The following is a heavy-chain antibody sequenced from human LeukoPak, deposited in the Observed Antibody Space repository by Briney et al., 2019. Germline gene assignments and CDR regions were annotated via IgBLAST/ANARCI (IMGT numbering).Heavy chain of an antibody. CDR1: GFTFSNYA. J-gene: IGHJ3*01. CDR2: ITSGGSP. D-gene: IGHD4-17*01. CDR3: ARDPNGDYIGAFEF. Sequence: GGSLRLSCAASGFTFSNYAVMWVRQAPGQGLEWVSAITSGGSPRYGDSVKGRFTISRDNSKNTLYLQMNSLKTEDTAQYFCARDPNGDYIGAFEFWGQGTGVTVSS. V-gene: IGHV3-23*01.